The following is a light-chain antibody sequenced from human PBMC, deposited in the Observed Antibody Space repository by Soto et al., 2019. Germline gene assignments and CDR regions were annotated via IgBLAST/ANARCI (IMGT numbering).Light chain of an antibody. CDR2: SAS. Sequence: EVVMTQSPGTLSVSPGERATLSCRASQSVSSKLGWYQQKPGQAPRLLIYSASTRATGIPARFSGTGSGTEFTLIISSLQSEDFAVYYCQQYHKWPLTFGGGTKVEIK. V-gene: IGKV3-15*01. J-gene: IGKJ4*01. CDR3: QQYHKWPLT. CDR1: QSVSSK.